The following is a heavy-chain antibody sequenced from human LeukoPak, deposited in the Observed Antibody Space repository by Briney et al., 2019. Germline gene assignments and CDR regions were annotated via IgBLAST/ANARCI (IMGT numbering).Heavy chain of an antibody. V-gene: IGHV4-59*11. CDR3: ARDRNYFDA. CDR2: IYYTTNP. CDR1: GGSIRNHF. J-gene: IGHJ5*02. Sequence: PSETLSLTCSVAGGSIRNHFWSWIRLSPGKGLEWIGNIYYTTNPNYNPSLASRATISIDTSKDQLSLKLNSVTAADTAVYYCARDRNYFDAWGQGTRVTVSS. D-gene: IGHD4-11*01.